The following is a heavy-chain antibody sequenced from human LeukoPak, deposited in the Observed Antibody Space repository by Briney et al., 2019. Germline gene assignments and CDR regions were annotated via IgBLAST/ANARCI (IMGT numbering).Heavy chain of an antibody. CDR3: AKDPGDGYKNMAGFDI. J-gene: IGHJ3*02. CDR1: GFTFSNNA. CDR2: ISWNSGSI. D-gene: IGHD5-24*01. V-gene: IGHV3-9*01. Sequence: SGGSLRLSCAASGFTFSNNAMSWVRQAPGKGLEWVSGISWNSGSIGYADSVKGRFTISRDNAKNSLYLQMNSLRAEDTALYYCAKDPGDGYKNMAGFDIWGQGTMVTVSS.